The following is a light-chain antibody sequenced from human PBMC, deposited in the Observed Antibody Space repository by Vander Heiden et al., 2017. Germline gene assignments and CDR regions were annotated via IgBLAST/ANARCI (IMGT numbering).Light chain of an antibody. CDR1: QVLLHSDAKTS. Sequence: DIVMTQTPLSLSVTAGQPAAIACKSSQVLLHSDAKTSLYWYLQKPGQSPQLLIYELSNRFLGVPDKSSRSRSATDFILKIRRVDAEHVGVSYCRQCMPHPQTFGQGTKLELK. V-gene: IGKV2D-29*02. J-gene: IGKJ2*01. CDR3: RQCMPHPQT. CDR2: ELS.